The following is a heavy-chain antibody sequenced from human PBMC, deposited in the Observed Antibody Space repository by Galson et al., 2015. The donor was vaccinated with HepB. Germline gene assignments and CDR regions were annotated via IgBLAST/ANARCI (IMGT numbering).Heavy chain of an antibody. CDR3: ARTSPDGFDAFDI. V-gene: IGHV2-70*04. D-gene: IGHD5-24*01. J-gene: IGHJ3*02. CDR1: GFSLSTSGMR. CDR2: IDWDDDK. Sequence: PALVKPTQTLTLTCTFSGFSLSTSGMRVSWIRQPPGKALEWLARIDWDDDKFYSTSLKTRLTISKDTSKNQVLLTMTNMDPVDTATYYCARTSPDGFDAFDIWGQGTMVTVSS.